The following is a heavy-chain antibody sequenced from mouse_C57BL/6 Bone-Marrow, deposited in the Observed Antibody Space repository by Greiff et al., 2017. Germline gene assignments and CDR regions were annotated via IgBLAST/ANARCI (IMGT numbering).Heavy chain of an antibody. CDR1: EYEFPSPD. J-gene: IGHJ2*01. V-gene: IGHV5-2*03. CDR3: AGNSIDY. CDR2: INSDGGSP. Sequence: EVKVEESGGGLVQPGESLKLSCESHEYEFPSPDMSWVRKTPEKRLELVAAINSDGGSPYYPDNMERRFIISRANTKKPLYIPLSSLRTEDTALYYCAGNSIDYWGQGTTLTVSS. D-gene: IGHD2-1*01.